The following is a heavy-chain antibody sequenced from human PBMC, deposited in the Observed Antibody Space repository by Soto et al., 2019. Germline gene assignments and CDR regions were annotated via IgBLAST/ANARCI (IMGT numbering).Heavy chain of an antibody. CDR3: ARESGVRFLEWFSLGFDP. CDR1: GFTFSDHY. Sequence: GGSLRLSCAASGFTFSDHYMDWVRQAPGKGLEWVGRTRNKANSYTTEYAASVKGRFTISRDDSKNSLYLQMNSLKTEDTAVYYCARESGVRFLEWFSLGFDPWGQGTLVTVSS. V-gene: IGHV3-72*01. D-gene: IGHD3-3*01. CDR2: TRNKANSYTT. J-gene: IGHJ5*02.